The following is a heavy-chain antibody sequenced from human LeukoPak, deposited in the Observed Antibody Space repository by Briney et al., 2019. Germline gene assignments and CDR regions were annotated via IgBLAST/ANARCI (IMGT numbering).Heavy chain of an antibody. D-gene: IGHD5-12*01. CDR1: GFTFSSYG. J-gene: IGHJ3*02. V-gene: IGHV3-30*03. Sequence: GGSLRLSCAASGFTFSSYGMHWVRQAPGKGLEWVAVISYDGSNTYYADSVKGRFTISRDNSKNTLYLQMNSLRAEDTAVYYCASWRSGYDLYAFDIWGQGTMVTVSS. CDR2: ISYDGSNT. CDR3: ASWRSGYDLYAFDI.